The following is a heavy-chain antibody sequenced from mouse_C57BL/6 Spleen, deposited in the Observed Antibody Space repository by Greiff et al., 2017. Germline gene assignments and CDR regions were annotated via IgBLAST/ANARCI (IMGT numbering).Heavy chain of an antibody. Sequence: QVQLQQSGAELVRPGASVTLSCKASGYTFTDYEMHWVKQTPVHGLEWIGAIDPETGGTAYNQKFKGKAILTADTSSSTAYMELRSLTSEDSAVYYCTSTTVVATDYAMDYWGQGTSVTVSS. CDR1: GYTFTDYE. CDR2: IDPETGGT. D-gene: IGHD1-1*01. CDR3: TSTTVVATDYAMDY. J-gene: IGHJ4*01. V-gene: IGHV1-15*01.